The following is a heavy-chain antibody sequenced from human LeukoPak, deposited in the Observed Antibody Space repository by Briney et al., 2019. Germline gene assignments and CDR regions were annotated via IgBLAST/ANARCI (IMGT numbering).Heavy chain of an antibody. CDR3: ARGEPLTSSSWFLNYYYYYGMDV. D-gene: IGHD6-13*01. V-gene: IGHV4-39*07. Sequence: SETLSLTCTVSNDSISSSPYYWGWIRQPPGKGLEWIGSIYYTGSTYYNPSLRSRLTISLDTSKNQFSLRLSSVTAADTAVYYCARGEPLTSSSWFLNYYYYYGMDVWGQGTTVTVSS. CDR2: IYYTGST. J-gene: IGHJ6*02. CDR1: NDSISSSPYY.